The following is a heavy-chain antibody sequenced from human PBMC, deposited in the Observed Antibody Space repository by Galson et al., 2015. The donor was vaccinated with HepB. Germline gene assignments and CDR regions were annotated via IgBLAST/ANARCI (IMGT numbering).Heavy chain of an antibody. CDR3: ARARIVVVPAAIDY. CDR2: IYYSGST. CDR1: GGSISSSSYY. V-gene: IGHV4-39*07. Sequence: ETLSLTCTVSGGSISSSSYYWGWIRQPPGKGLEWIGSIYYSGSTYYNPSLKSRVTISVDTSKNQFSLKLSSVTAADTAVYYCARARIVVVPAAIDYWGQGTLVTVSS. D-gene: IGHD2-2*02. J-gene: IGHJ4*02.